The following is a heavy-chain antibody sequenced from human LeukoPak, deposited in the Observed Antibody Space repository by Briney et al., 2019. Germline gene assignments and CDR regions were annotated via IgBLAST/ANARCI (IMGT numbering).Heavy chain of an antibody. Sequence: GGSLRLSCAASGFTVSSNYMSWVRQAPGKGLEWVSVIYSGGSTYYADSVKGRFTISRDNSKNTLYLQMNSLRAEDTAVYYCARAIYAYSSGWFDAFDIWGQGTMVTVSS. J-gene: IGHJ3*02. CDR1: GFTVSSNY. CDR2: IYSGGST. V-gene: IGHV3-53*05. D-gene: IGHD6-19*01. CDR3: ARAIYAYSSGWFDAFDI.